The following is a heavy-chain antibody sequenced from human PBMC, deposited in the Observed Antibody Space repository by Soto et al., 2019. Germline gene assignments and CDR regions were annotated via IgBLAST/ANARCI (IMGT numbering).Heavy chain of an antibody. J-gene: IGHJ5*02. CDR2: TYYRSKWYN. CDR1: GDSFSSNIAA. V-gene: IGHV6-1*01. CDR3: ARERMMGWFDP. Sequence: SQPLSLTCAISGDSFSSNIAAWNCIRQSPSRGLEWLGRTYYRSKWYNDYAVSVKSRITINPDTSKNQFSLQLNSVTPEDTAVYYCARERMMGWFDPWGQRTLVTVSS. D-gene: IGHD2-15*01.